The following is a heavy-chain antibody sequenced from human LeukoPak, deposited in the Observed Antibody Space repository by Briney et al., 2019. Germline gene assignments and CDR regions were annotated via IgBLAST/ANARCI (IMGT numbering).Heavy chain of an antibody. CDR3: ARHHGYYSNYRYYYYGMDV. V-gene: IGHV4-39*01. D-gene: IGHD4-4*01. Sequence: SETLSLTCTVSGGSISSSSYYWGWIRQPPGKGLEWIGSIYYSGSTNYNPSLKSRVTISVDTSKNQFSLKLSSVTAADTAVYYCARHHGYYSNYRYYYYGMDVWDQGTTVTVSS. CDR2: IYYSGST. J-gene: IGHJ6*02. CDR1: GGSISSSSYY.